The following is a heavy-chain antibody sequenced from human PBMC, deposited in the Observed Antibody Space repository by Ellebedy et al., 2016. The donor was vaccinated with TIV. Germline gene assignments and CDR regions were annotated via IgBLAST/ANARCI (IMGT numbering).Heavy chain of an antibody. D-gene: IGHD5-12*01. J-gene: IGHJ4*02. V-gene: IGHV5-51*01. CDR1: GYSFTSYW. Sequence: GESLKISCKGSGYSFTSYWIGWVRQMPGKGLEWIGMIYPGDSETRYSPPFQGQVTISADQSISTAFLQWSSLKASDTAMYYCARRVGYSGYDYYWGQGTLVTVSS. CDR2: IYPGDSET. CDR3: ARRVGYSGYDYY.